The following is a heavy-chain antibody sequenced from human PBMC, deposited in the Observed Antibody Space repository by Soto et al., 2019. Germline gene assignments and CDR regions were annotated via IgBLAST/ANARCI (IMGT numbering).Heavy chain of an antibody. CDR3: ARVVDYDFWSGQHFDY. CDR2: IKQDGSEK. J-gene: IGHJ4*02. V-gene: IGHV3-7*01. Sequence: GGSLRLSCAASGFTFSSYWMSWVRQAPGKGLEWVANIKQDGSEKYYVDSVKGRFTISRDNAKNSLYLQMNSLRAEDTAVYYCARVVDYDFWSGQHFDYWGQGTLVTVSS. D-gene: IGHD3-3*01. CDR1: GFTFSSYW.